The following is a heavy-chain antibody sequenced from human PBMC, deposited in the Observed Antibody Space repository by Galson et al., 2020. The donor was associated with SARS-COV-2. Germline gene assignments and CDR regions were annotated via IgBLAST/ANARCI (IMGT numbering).Heavy chain of an antibody. J-gene: IGHJ6*02. D-gene: IGHD3-10*01. CDR3: AKDISRGWFRELLSLGYYYGMDV. CDR2: ISWNSGSI. CDR1: GFTFDDYA. V-gene: IGHV3-9*01. Sequence: GGSLRLSCAASGFTFDDYAMHWVRQAPGKGLEWVSGISWNSGSIGYADSVKGRFTISRDNAKNSLYLQMNSLRAEDTALYYCAKDISRGWFRELLSLGYYYGMDVWGQGTTVTVSS.